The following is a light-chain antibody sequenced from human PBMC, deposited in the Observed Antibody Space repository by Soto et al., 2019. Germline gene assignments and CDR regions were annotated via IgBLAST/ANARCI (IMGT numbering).Light chain of an antibody. CDR1: QGISSY. CDR2: SAS. CDR3: QQTHSFPIT. V-gene: IGKV1-12*01. Sequence: DIQMTQSPSSLSAPVGDRVTITCRASQGISSYLGWYQQKPGKAPDLMISSASSLQSGVLSRFSGSGSGTDFTLTISSLQPEDVAMYYCQQTHSFPITLGQGTRLEIK. J-gene: IGKJ5*01.